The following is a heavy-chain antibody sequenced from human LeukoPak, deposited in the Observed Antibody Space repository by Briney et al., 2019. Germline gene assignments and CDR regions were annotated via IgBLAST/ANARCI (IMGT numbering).Heavy chain of an antibody. CDR3: ARDPEGTYSGSFEGDWFDP. CDR1: GYSFTSYG. V-gene: IGHV1-18*01. J-gene: IGHJ5*02. D-gene: IGHD1-26*01. Sequence: GASEKVSCKASGYSFTSYGISWVRQAPGQGLEWMGWITAYNGNTHFARNLRDRVTMTTDTSANTVYLELRNLRSDDTAVYYCARDPEGTYSGSFEGDWFDPWGQGTLVTVSS. CDR2: ITAYNGNT.